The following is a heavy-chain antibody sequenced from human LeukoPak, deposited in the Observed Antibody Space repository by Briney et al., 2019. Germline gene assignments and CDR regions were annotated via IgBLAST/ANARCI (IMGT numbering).Heavy chain of an antibody. D-gene: IGHD3-22*01. CDR2: MSDDGSTK. J-gene: IGHJ4*02. CDR3: ARNLYYFDASGYFRPAH. CDR1: GFTFSSYS. V-gene: IGHV3-30*03. Sequence: GGSLRLSCAASGFTFSSYSMNWVRQAPGKGLEWVAVMSDDGSTKYYADSVKGRFAISRDNSKDTLYLEMNSLRPEDTAVYYCARNLYYFDASGYFRPAHWGQGTLVTVSS.